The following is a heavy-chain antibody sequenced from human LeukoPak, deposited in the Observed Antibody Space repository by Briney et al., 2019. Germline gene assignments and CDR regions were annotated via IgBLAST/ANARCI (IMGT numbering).Heavy chain of an antibody. CDR3: ARGPGRYDFWSGYPSGVYDY. J-gene: IGHJ4*02. CDR2: INPSGGST. D-gene: IGHD3-3*01. CDR1: GYTFTGYY. Sequence: ASVKVSCKASGYTFTGYYMHWVRQAPGQGLEWMGIINPSGGSTSYAQKFQGRVTMTRDTSTSTVYMELSSLRSEDTAVYYCARGPGRYDFWSGYPSGVYDYWGQGTLVTVSS. V-gene: IGHV1-46*03.